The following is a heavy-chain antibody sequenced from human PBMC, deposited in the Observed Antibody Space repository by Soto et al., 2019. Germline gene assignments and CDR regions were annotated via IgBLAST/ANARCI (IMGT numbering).Heavy chain of an antibody. CDR2: INHSGST. V-gene: IGHV4-34*01. D-gene: IGHD3-10*01. CDR3: ARGSMVRGVTIPEVSYYYYGMDV. CDR1: GGSFSGYY. Sequence: SDPLSLTCAAYGGSFSGYYWSWIRQPPGKGVEWIGEINHSGSTNYNPSLKSRVTISVDTSKNQFSLKLSSVTAADTAAYYCARGSMVRGVTIPEVSYYYYGMDVWGQGTTVT. J-gene: IGHJ6*02.